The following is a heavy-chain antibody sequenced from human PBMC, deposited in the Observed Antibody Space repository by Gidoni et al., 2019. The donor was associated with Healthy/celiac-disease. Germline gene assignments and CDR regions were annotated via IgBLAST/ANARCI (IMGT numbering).Heavy chain of an antibody. Sequence: QVQLQESGPGLVKPSETLSLTCTVSGGSISSYYWRWIRQPAGKGLEWIGRIYTSGSTNYNPSLKSRVTMSVDTSKNQFSLKLSSVTAADTAVYYCAGVRYYYGSGSYRTEDYWGQGTLVTVSS. V-gene: IGHV4-4*07. CDR3: AGVRYYYGSGSYRTEDY. D-gene: IGHD3-10*01. CDR1: GGSISSYY. J-gene: IGHJ4*02. CDR2: IYTSGST.